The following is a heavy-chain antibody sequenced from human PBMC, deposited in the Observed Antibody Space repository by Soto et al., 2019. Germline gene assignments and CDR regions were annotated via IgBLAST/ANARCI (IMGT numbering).Heavy chain of an antibody. CDR2: ISSSSSYI. CDR1: GFTFSSYS. CDR3: ARDYAYAFDI. V-gene: IGHV3-21*01. D-gene: IGHD3-16*01. Sequence: GGSLRLSCAASGFTFSSYSMNWVRQAPGKGLEWVSSISSSSSYIYYADSVKGRFTISRDNAKNSLYLEMNSLRDEDTALYYCARDYAYAFDIWGQGTMVTVSS. J-gene: IGHJ3*02.